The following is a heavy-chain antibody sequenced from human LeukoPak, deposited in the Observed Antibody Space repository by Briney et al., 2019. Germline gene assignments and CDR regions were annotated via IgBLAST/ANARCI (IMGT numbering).Heavy chain of an antibody. V-gene: IGHV4-59*01. CDR3: ARDELGGYTFDI. J-gene: IGHJ3*02. Sequence: SETLSLICTVSGGSISSYYWSWIRQPPGKGLEWIGYIYYSGSTNYNPSLKSRVTISVDTSKNQFSLKLSSVTAADTAVYYCARDELGGYTFDIWGQGTMVTVSS. CDR1: GGSISSYY. CDR2: IYYSGST. D-gene: IGHD5-18*01.